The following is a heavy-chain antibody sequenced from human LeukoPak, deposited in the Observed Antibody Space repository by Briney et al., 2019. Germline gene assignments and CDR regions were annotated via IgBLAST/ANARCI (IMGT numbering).Heavy chain of an antibody. Sequence: PGGSLRLSCAASGFTFSSYGMHWVRQAPGKGLEWVAVIWYDGSNKYYADSVKGRFTISRDNSKNTLYLQMNSLRAEDTAVYYCARHAPITMVRGVLDYWGQGTLVTVSS. V-gene: IGHV3-33*01. D-gene: IGHD3-10*01. CDR1: GFTFSSYG. J-gene: IGHJ4*02. CDR2: IWYDGSNK. CDR3: ARHAPITMVRGVLDY.